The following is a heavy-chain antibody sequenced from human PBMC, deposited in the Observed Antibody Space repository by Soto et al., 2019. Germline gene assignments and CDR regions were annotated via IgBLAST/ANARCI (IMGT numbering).Heavy chain of an antibody. V-gene: IGHV2-5*02. CDR1: GFSLNTRGVG. CDR2: IYWDDDK. D-gene: IGHD3-10*01. J-gene: IGHJ5*02. CDR3: AHNWVGYGSGSYSA. Sequence: QITLKESGPTLVKPTQTLTLTCTFSGFSLNTRGVGVGWIRQPPGKALEWLALIYWDDDKRYSPSLKSRLTIPQEPPPNQVVLTKTNMDPVDTATYYCAHNWVGYGSGSYSAWGQGILVTVSS.